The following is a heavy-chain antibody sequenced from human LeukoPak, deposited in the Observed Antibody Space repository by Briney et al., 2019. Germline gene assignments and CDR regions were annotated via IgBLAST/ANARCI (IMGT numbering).Heavy chain of an antibody. CDR3: AKEWSNGWYYSDY. J-gene: IGHJ4*02. CDR2: IRYEGTDK. V-gene: IGHV3-30*02. CDR1: GFTFTTYG. D-gene: IGHD6-19*01. Sequence: GGALRLSCAASGFTFTTYGMDWVRQAPGKGREWVAFIRYEGTDKYFAHYVKGRFTISRDNSKNTLYLQVNSLRSEDTAVYYCAKEWSNGWYYSDYWGQGTLVTVSS.